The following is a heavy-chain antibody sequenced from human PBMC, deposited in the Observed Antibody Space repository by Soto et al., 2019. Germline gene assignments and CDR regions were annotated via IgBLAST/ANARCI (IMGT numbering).Heavy chain of an antibody. D-gene: IGHD2-21*02. Sequence: QVQLVQSGAEVKKPGSSVKVSCKASGGTFSNHAISWVRQAPGQGLEWMGGLIPMFGTADYAQKVQGRFTITADESTTTAHMELSSLRAEDSVVYYCARDDATYCGGDCYRYFFYGLDVWGQGTTVTVSS. V-gene: IGHV1-69*01. J-gene: IGHJ6*02. CDR2: LIPMFGTA. CDR3: ARDDATYCGGDCYRYFFYGLDV. CDR1: GGTFSNHA.